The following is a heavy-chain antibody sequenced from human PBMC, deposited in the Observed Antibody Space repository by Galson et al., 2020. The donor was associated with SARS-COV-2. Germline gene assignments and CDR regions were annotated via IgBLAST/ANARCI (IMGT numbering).Heavy chain of an antibody. V-gene: IGHV3-11*01. CDR2: ISTSGSTI. D-gene: IGHD6-19*01. CDR1: GFTFSDYF. Sequence: PGGSLRLSCAASGFTFSDYFMSWIRQAPEKGLEWVSYISTSGSTIYYADSVKGRFSISRYNAGNSLYLQMNSLRVEDTAIYYCARVGGGSSGWLEYWGQGILVTVSS. J-gene: IGHJ4*02. CDR3: ARVGGGSSGWLEY.